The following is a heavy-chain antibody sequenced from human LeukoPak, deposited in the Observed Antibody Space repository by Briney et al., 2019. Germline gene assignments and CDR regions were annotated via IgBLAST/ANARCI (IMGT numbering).Heavy chain of an antibody. CDR3: TRPQYYYDNSGFDY. Sequence: GGSLRLSCAASEFTFSSYGMHWVRQAPGKGLEWVAFIRYDGSNKYYADSVKGRFTISRDNSKNTLYLQMNSLRPEDTAVYFCTRPQYYYDNSGFDYWGQGTLVTVSS. D-gene: IGHD3-22*01. CDR2: IRYDGSNK. J-gene: IGHJ4*02. CDR1: EFTFSSYG. V-gene: IGHV3-30*02.